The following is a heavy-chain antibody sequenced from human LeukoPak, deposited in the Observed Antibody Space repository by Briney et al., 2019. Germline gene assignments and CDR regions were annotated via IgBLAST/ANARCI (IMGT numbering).Heavy chain of an antibody. V-gene: IGHV4-39*07. J-gene: IGHJ4*02. CDR3: ARDGLYYYDSSGTYDY. CDR2: IFYSGST. Sequence: TSETLSLTCTVSGGSTSTSNYYWGWIRQPPGKGLEWIGNIFYSGSTYYSPSLKSRVTISLDTSRNQFSLKLNSVTAADTAVYYCARDGLYYYDSSGTYDYWGQGTLVTVSS. D-gene: IGHD3-22*01. CDR1: GGSTSTSNYY.